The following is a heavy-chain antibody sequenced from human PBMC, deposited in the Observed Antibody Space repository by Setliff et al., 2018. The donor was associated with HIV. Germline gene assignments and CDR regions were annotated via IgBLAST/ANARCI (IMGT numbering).Heavy chain of an antibody. V-gene: IGHV4-30-4*08. J-gene: IGHJ6*03. CDR1: GGSISSGNYY. D-gene: IGHD3-16*01. Sequence: PSETLSLTCTVSGGSISSGNYYWNWIRQHPGKGLEWIGYIYYSGATYYNPSLKSRVTISIDTSKNQFSLRLSSVTAADTAVYHCSRGSYYMDVWGKGTTVTVSS. CDR3: SRGSYYMDV. CDR2: IYYSGAT.